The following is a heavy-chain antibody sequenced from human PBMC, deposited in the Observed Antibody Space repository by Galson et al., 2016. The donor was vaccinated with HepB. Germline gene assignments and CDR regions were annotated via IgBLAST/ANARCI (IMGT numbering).Heavy chain of an antibody. CDR3: ARGAQVRWTPWGEGFRAMDV. V-gene: IGHV4-34*01. CDR2: MIDSENN. CDR1: GGSFFNYH. D-gene: IGHD3-16*01. Sequence: SETLSLTCTVYGGSFFNYHWSWIRQSPGKGLEWIGAMIDSENNRYNPSLEGRVTISVDTAKNQFSRKLKSVTAADTAVYYCARGAQVRWTPWGEGFRAMDVWRQGTTVTVSS. J-gene: IGHJ6*02.